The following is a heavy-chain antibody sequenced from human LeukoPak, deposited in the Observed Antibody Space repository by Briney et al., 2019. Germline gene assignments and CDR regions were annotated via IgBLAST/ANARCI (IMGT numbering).Heavy chain of an antibody. CDR1: GFTFSSYS. V-gene: IGHV3-48*04. J-gene: IGHJ6*03. Sequence: GGSLRLSCAASGFTFSSYSMNWVRQAPGKGLEWVSYISSSSSTIYYADSVKGRFTISRDNAKNSLYLQMNSLRAEDTAVYYCARDRGWNDRFYYYHYYMDVWGKGTTVTVSS. D-gene: IGHD1-1*01. CDR2: ISSSSSTI. CDR3: ARDRGWNDRFYYYHYYMDV.